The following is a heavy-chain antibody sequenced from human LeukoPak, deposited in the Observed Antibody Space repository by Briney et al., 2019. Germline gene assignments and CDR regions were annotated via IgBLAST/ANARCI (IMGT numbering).Heavy chain of an antibody. D-gene: IGHD2-2*01. J-gene: IGHJ5*02. CDR3: ARDVYQLLGYNWFDP. CDR2: IKQDGSEK. CDR1: GFTFSCYW. V-gene: IGHV3-7*01. Sequence: GGSLRLSCAASGFTFSCYWMSWVRQAPGKGLEWVANIKQDGSEKYYVDSVKGRFTISRDNAKNSLYLQMNSLRAEDTAVYYCARDVYQLLGYNWFDPWGQGTLVTVSS.